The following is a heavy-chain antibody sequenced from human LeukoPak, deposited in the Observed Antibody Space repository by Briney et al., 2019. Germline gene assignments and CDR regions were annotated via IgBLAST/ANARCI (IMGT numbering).Heavy chain of an antibody. V-gene: IGHV7-4-1*02. CDR3: ARGDYDTHGYQTR. D-gene: IGHD3-22*01. J-gene: IGHJ4*02. CDR1: GYIFTNYV. Sequence: ASVKVSCKASGYIFTNYVLHWVRQAPGQGLEWMGWINTNTGNPTYAQGFTGRFVFSLDTSVSTAYLQISSLKADDTAMYYCARGDYDTHGYQTRWGQGTLVTVSS. CDR2: INTNTGNP.